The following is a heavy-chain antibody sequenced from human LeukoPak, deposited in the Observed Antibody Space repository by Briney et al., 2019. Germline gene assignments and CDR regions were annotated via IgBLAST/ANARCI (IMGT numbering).Heavy chain of an antibody. V-gene: IGHV1-8*01. Sequence: GASAKVSCKASGYTFISYDINWVRQATGQGLEWMGWMNPNSGNTGYAQKFQGRVTMTRNTSISTAYMELSSLRSEDTAVYYCARGTVAATNWFDPWGQGTLVTVSS. CDR3: ARGTVAATNWFDP. D-gene: IGHD2-15*01. J-gene: IGHJ5*02. CDR1: GYTFISYD. CDR2: MNPNSGNT.